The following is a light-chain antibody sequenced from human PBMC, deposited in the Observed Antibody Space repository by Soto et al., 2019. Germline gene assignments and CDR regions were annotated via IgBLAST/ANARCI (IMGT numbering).Light chain of an antibody. CDR3: YQYDSSPWT. V-gene: IGKV3-20*01. CDR1: QSVSGSY. J-gene: IGKJ1*01. CDR2: DAS. Sequence: EIVLTQSPGTLSLSPGERATLSCRASQSVSGSYLAWYQQKPGQAPRLVIYDASSRATGIPDRFSGSGSGTDFTLTISRLEAEDFAVYFCYQYDSSPWTFGQGTKVDIK.